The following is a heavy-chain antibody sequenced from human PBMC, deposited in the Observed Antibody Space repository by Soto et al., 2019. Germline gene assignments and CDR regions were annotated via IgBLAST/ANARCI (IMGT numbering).Heavy chain of an antibody. D-gene: IGHD6-25*01. Sequence: SETLSLTCTVSGGSISSYYWSWIRQPAGKGLEWIGRIYTSGSTNYNPTLKSRVTMSVDTSKNQFSLKLSSVTAADTAVYYCASFMYSSDDYYYYGMDVWGQGTTVTVSS. CDR1: GGSISSYY. V-gene: IGHV4-4*07. CDR2: IYTSGST. J-gene: IGHJ6*02. CDR3: ASFMYSSDDYYYYGMDV.